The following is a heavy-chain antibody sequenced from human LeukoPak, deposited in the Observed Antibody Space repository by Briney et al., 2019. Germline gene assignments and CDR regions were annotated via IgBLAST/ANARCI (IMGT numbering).Heavy chain of an antibody. CDR2: IYYSGST. J-gene: IGHJ4*02. Sequence: SETLSLTCTVSGGSISSSSYYWGWIRQPPGKGLEWIGNIYYSGSTNYNPSLKSRVTISVDTSKNQFSLKLTSVTAADTAVYYCARDSEGGRTFDYWGQGTLVTVSS. CDR3: ARDSEGGRTFDY. D-gene: IGHD1-26*01. CDR1: GGSISSSSYY. V-gene: IGHV4-61*01.